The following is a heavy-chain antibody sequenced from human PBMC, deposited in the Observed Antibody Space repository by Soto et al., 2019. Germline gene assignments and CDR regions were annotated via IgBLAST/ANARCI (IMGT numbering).Heavy chain of an antibody. D-gene: IGHD2-2*01. V-gene: IGHV1-2*04. Sequence: ASVKVSCKASGYTFTGYYMHWVRQAPGQGLEWMGWINPNSGGTNYAQKLQGWVTMTRDTSISTAYMELSRLRSDDTAVYYCARSVVPAAKKGVGAFDIWGQGTMVTVSS. CDR2: INPNSGGT. J-gene: IGHJ3*02. CDR3: ARSVVPAAKKGVGAFDI. CDR1: GYTFTGYY.